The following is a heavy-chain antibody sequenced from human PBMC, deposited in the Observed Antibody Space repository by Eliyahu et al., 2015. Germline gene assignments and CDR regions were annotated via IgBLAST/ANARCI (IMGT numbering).Heavy chain of an antibody. D-gene: IGHD1-26*01. J-gene: IGHJ3*02. V-gene: IGHV1-3*01. CDR3: AANAGWELLGIDAFDI. CDR1: GYTFTSYA. Sequence: QSGAEVKKPGASVKVSCKASGYTFTSYAMHWVRQAPGQRLEWMGWINAGNGNTKYSQKFQGRVTITRDTSASTAYMELSSLRSEDTAVYYCAANAGWELLGIDAFDIWGQGTMVTVSS. CDR2: INAGNGNT.